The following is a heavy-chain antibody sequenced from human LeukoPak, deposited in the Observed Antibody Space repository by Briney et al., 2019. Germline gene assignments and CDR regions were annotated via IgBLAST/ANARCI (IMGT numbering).Heavy chain of an antibody. CDR3: ARLSGRDYYFDY. V-gene: IGHV4-38-2*02. D-gene: IGHD4/OR15-4a*01. CDR2: IYHSGST. CDR1: GYSISSGYY. J-gene: IGHJ4*02. Sequence: SETLSLTCTVSGYSISSGYYWGWIRPPPGKGLEWIANIYHSGSTYYNPSLKSRVTVALDTAKNQFSLKLSSVTAADTAVYYCARLSGRDYYFDYWGQGTLVTVSS.